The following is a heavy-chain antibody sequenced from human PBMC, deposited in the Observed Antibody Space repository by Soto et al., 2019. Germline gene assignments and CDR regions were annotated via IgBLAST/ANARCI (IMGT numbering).Heavy chain of an antibody. CDR3: ARESRSWYGPIWDY. V-gene: IGHV4-59*12. J-gene: IGHJ4*02. CDR1: GGSISSYY. D-gene: IGHD6-13*01. CDR2: IYFSGST. Sequence: QVQLQESGPGLVKPSETLSLTCTVSGGSISSYYWSCIRQPPGKGLEWMGYIYFSGSTNYNPSLKGGVTKSVYTSTNQFSLKLSSVTAADTAAYYCARESRSWYGPIWDYWGQGTLVTVSS.